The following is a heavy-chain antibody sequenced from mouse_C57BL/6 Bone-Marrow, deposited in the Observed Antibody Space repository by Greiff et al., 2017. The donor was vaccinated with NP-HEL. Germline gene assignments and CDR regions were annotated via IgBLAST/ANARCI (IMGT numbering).Heavy chain of an antibody. V-gene: IGHV1-59*01. Sequence: VQLQQPGAELVRPGTSVKLSCKASGYTFTSYWMHWVKQRPGQGLEWIGVIDPSDSYTNYKQKFKGKATLTVDTSSSTAYMQHSSLASEDSAVYYCARGYYGDYGGRGTALTVSS. CDR2: IDPSDSYT. J-gene: IGHJ2*01. CDR3: ARGYYGDY. CDR1: GYTFTSYW. D-gene: IGHD1-1*01.